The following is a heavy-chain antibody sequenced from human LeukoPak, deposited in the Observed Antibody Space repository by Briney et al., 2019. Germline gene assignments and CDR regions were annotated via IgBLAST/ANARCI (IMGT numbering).Heavy chain of an antibody. CDR2: MNPNSGNT. V-gene: IGHV1-8*01. CDR1: GYTFTSYD. J-gene: IGHJ6*02. CDR3: ARDLRSGWNYYYYGMDV. Sequence: ASVKVSCKASGYTFTSYDINWVRQATGQGLEWMGWMNPNSGNTGYAQKFQGRVTMTRNNSISTAYMELSSLRSEDTAVYYCARDLRSGWNYYYYGMDVWGQGTTVTVSS. D-gene: IGHD6-19*01.